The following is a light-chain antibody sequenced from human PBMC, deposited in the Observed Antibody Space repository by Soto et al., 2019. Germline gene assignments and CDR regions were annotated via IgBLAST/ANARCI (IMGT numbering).Light chain of an antibody. Sequence: TQSPSSFSASTGDRVTITCRASQSVSSYLAWYQQKPGQAPRLLIYGASTRPSGIPDRFSGSGSGTDFTLTISRLEPEDFAVYYCQQYGSFTVTFGQGTRLEIK. J-gene: IGKJ5*01. CDR3: QQYGSFTVT. V-gene: IGKV3-20*01. CDR2: GAS. CDR1: QSVSSY.